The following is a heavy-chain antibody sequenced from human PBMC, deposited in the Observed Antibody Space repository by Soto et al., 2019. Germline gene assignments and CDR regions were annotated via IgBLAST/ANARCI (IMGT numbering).Heavy chain of an antibody. Sequence: QVQLVESGGGVVQPGRSLRLSCAASGFTFSSYAMHWVRQAPGKGLEWVAVISYDGSNKYYADSVKGRFTISRDNSKNTLYLQMNSLRAEDTAVYYCARDGGKRIAAAGTVYWGQGTLVTVSS. V-gene: IGHV3-30-3*01. CDR3: ARDGGKRIAAAGTVY. D-gene: IGHD6-13*01. CDR1: GFTFSSYA. CDR2: ISYDGSNK. J-gene: IGHJ4*02.